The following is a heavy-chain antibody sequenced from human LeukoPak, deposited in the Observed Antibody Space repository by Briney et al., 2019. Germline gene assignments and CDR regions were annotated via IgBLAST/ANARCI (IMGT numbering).Heavy chain of an antibody. CDR2: ISSSSSYI. CDR1: GFTFSSYS. D-gene: IGHD4-17*01. J-gene: IGHJ4*02. V-gene: IGHV3-21*01. CDR3: ARDRRATRYGNADY. Sequence: GGSLRLSCAASGFTFSSYSMNWVRQAPGKGLEWVSSISSSSSYIYHADSVKGRFTISRDNAKNSLYLQMNSLRAEDTAVYYCARDRRATRYGNADYWGQGTLVTVSS.